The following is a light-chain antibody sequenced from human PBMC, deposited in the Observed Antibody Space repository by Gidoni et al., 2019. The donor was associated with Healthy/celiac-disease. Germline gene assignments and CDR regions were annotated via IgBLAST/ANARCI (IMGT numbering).Light chain of an antibody. V-gene: IGKV3-11*01. CDR1: QSVSSY. CDR3: PQRSNWPA. CDR2: DAS. Sequence: EMVLTQSPATLSVSPGERATLSCRASQSVSSYLAWYQQKPGQAPRLLIYDASNRATGIPARFSGSGSGTDFTLTLRRLVPEDFAVYFCPQRSNWPAFGGGTKVEIK. J-gene: IGKJ4*01.